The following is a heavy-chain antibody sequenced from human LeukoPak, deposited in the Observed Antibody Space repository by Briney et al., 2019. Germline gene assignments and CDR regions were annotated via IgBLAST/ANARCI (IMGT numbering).Heavy chain of an antibody. CDR1: GFTFSSYA. CDR2: ISGSGGNT. Sequence: PAWSLRLSCPASGFTFSSYAMSWVRQAPGKGLEWVSAISGSGGNTYYADSVKGRFTISRHNSKSTLYLQMNSLRAEDTTVYYCAKWGDYDILTGYYVPDYWGQGTLVPVSS. D-gene: IGHD3-9*01. CDR3: AKWGDYDILTGYYVPDY. J-gene: IGHJ4*02. V-gene: IGHV3-23*01.